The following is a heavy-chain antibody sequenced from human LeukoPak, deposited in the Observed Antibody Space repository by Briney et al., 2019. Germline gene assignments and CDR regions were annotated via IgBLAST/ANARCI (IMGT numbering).Heavy chain of an antibody. CDR2: ISYDGSNK. CDR1: GFTFSSYA. V-gene: IGHV3-30-3*01. J-gene: IGHJ4*02. Sequence: PGRSLRLTCAASGFTFSSYAMHWVRQAPGKGLEWVAVISYDGSNKYYADSVKGRFTISRDNSKNTLYLQMNSLRAEDTAVYYCARARYSSSWYEGFDYWGQGTLVTVSS. D-gene: IGHD6-13*01. CDR3: ARARYSSSWYEGFDY.